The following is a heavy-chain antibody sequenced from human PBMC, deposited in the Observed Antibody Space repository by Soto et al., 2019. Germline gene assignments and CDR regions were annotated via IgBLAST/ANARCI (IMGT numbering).Heavy chain of an antibody. J-gene: IGHJ4*02. Sequence: SETLSLTCAVSGGSISSGGYSWSWIRKPPGKGLEWIGYIYHSGSTYYNPSLKSRVTISVDRSKNQFSLKLSSVTAADTAVYYCARGSFWSGYWAEWGQGTLVTVSS. CDR3: ARGSFWSGYWAE. CDR1: GGSISSGGYS. D-gene: IGHD3-3*01. CDR2: IYHSGST. V-gene: IGHV4-30-2*01.